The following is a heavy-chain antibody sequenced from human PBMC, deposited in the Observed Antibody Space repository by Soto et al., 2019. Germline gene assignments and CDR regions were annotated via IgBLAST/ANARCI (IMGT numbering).Heavy chain of an antibody. CDR2: ITRSADPS. V-gene: IGHV3-23*01. D-gene: IGHD3-10*01. CDR3: AKWSGFGDL. CDR1: GFDFSSYS. J-gene: IGHJ4*02. Sequence: DVQLLESGGGLVQPGGSLRLSCEASGFDFSSYSITWVRQAPGKGLEYVSGITRSADPSFYADSVRGRFTVSRDNFKNTAYLEMNNLRVEDTAVYYCAKWSGFGDLWGQGTLVTVSS.